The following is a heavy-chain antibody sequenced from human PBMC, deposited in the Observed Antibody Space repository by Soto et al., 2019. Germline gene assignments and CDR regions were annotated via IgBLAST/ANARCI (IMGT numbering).Heavy chain of an antibody. CDR3: ARLKGGYSQDFDY. CDR2: IYYSGIT. Sequence: QVQLQESGPGLVKPSETLSLTCTVSDTSISNYYWSWIRQPPGKGLEWIGYIYYSGITNHNPSLKSRVTISIDTSKTQFSRKLTSVTAADAAVDYCARLKGGYSQDFDYWGQGTLVTVSS. CDR1: DTSISNYY. V-gene: IGHV4-59*08. D-gene: IGHD4-4*01. J-gene: IGHJ4*02.